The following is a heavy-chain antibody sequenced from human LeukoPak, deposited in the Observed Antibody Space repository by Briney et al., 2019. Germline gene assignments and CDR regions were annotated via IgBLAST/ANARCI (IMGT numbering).Heavy chain of an antibody. V-gene: IGHV3-33*01. Sequence: GGSLRLSCAASGFTFSSYGMHWVRQAPGKGLEWVAVIWYDGSNKYYADSVKGRFTISRDNSKNTLYLQMNSLTAEDTAVYYCARVGGNRRYARYYYMDVWGKGTTVTVSS. CDR2: IWYDGSNK. D-gene: IGHD1-14*01. CDR3: ARVGGNRRYARYYYMDV. J-gene: IGHJ6*03. CDR1: GFTFSSYG.